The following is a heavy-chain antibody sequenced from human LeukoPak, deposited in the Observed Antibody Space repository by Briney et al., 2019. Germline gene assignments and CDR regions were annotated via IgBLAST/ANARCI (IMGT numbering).Heavy chain of an antibody. CDR2: ISGSGGST. CDR3: ANLESPRIALLG. Sequence: GGSLRLSCAASGFTLSSYAMSWVRQAPGKGLEWVSAISGSGGSTYYADSVKGRFTISRDNSKNTLYLQMNSLRAEDTAVYYCANLESPRIALLGWGQGTLVTVSS. V-gene: IGHV3-23*01. D-gene: IGHD6-13*01. CDR1: GFTLSSYA. J-gene: IGHJ4*02.